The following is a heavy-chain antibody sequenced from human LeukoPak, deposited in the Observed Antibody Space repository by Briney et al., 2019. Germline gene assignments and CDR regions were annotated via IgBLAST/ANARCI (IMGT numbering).Heavy chain of an antibody. CDR2: ISAYNGNT. V-gene: IGHV1-18*01. CDR1: GYTFTSYG. J-gene: IGHJ6*03. D-gene: IGHD6-19*01. CDR3: ASESTSVAGTFLNMDV. Sequence: ASVKVSCKASGYTFTSYGISWVRQAPGQGLEWMGWISAYNGNTNYAQKLQGRVTMTTDTSTSTAYMELRSLRSDDTAVDYCASESTSVAGTFLNMDVSGKGTTVTVSS.